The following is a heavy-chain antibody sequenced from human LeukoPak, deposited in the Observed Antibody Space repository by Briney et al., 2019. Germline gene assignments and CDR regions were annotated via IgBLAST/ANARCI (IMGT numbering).Heavy chain of an antibody. J-gene: IGHJ3*02. D-gene: IGHD1-7*01. CDR3: ATRRYNWNYEGAFDI. CDR2: INPNSGGT. CDR1: GYTFTDYY. Sequence: GASVKVSCKASGYTFTDYYMNWVRQAPGQGLEWMGWINPNSGGTNYAQKFQGRVTMTRDTSISTAYMELSRLRSDDTAVYYCATRRYNWNYEGAFDIWGQGTMVTVSS. V-gene: IGHV1-2*02.